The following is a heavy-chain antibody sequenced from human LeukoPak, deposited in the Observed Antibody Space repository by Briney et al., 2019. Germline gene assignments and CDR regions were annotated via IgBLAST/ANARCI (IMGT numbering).Heavy chain of an antibody. CDR2: INPNSGDT. CDR3: ARVRGSSPDGP. D-gene: IGHD6-13*01. Sequence: ASVKVSCKASAYTFTGYYIHWVRQAPGQGLEWMGWINPNSGDTNYTQKFQGRVTMTRDTSISTAYMELSSLRSDDTAVYYCARVRGSSPDGPWGQGTLVTVSS. CDR1: AYTFTGYY. V-gene: IGHV1-2*02. J-gene: IGHJ5*02.